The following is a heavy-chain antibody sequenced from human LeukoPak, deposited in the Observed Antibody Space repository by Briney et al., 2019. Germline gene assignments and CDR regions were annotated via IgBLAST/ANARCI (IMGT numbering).Heavy chain of an antibody. J-gene: IGHJ2*01. CDR1: GYTFTSYY. Sequence: ASVKVSCKAPGYTFTSYYMHWVRQAPGQGLEWMGIINPSGGSTSYAQKFQGRVTMTRDTSTSTVYMELSSLRSEDTAVYYCARGECSSTSCYEDSWYFDLWGRGTLVTVSS. D-gene: IGHD2-2*01. CDR3: ARGECSSTSCYEDSWYFDL. CDR2: INPSGGST. V-gene: IGHV1-46*01.